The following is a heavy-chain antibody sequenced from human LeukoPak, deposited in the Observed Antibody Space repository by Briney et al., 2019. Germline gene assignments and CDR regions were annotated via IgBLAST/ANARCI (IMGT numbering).Heavy chain of an antibody. Sequence: GGSLRLSCAASGFTFSSYAMSWVRQAPGKGLEWVSAISGSGGSTYYADSVKGRFTISRDNSKNTLFLQMNSLRAEDTAVYSCAKDQPITIFGVATYYFDYWGQGTLVTVSS. CDR3: AKDQPITIFGVATYYFDY. D-gene: IGHD3-3*01. CDR2: ISGSGGST. CDR1: GFTFSSYA. J-gene: IGHJ4*02. V-gene: IGHV3-23*01.